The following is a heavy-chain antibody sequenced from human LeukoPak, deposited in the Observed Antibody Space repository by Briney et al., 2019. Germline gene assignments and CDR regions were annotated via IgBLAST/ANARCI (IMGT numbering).Heavy chain of an antibody. Sequence: PGGSLRLSCAASGFNFSIYSMNWVRQAPGKGLEWVSYITRSSTTIYYADSVKGRFTISRDNAKNSLYLQMNSLRVEDTAIYYCVRDRGTYRPIDYWGQGTLVTVSS. V-gene: IGHV3-48*01. J-gene: IGHJ4*02. CDR1: GFNFSIYS. CDR3: VRDRGTYRPIDY. CDR2: ITRSSTTI. D-gene: IGHD1-26*01.